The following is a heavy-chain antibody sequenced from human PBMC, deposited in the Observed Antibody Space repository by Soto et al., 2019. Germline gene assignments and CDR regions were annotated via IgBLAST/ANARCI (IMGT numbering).Heavy chain of an antibody. V-gene: IGHV1-69*02. D-gene: IGHD4-17*01. Sequence: SVKVSCKASGGTFSSYTISWVRQAPGQGLEWMGRIIPILGIANYAQKFQGRVTITADKSTSTAYMELSSLRAEDTAVYYCAADVGGYIYGVARHWGPATLVNGPS. J-gene: IGHJ4*02. CDR2: IIPILGIA. CDR1: GGTFSSYT. CDR3: AADVGGYIYGVARH.